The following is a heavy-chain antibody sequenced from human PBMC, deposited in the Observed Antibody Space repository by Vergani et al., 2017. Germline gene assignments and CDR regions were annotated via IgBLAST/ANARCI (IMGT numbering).Heavy chain of an antibody. CDR1: GYSISRGYY. CDR3: ARQFWVSQGVGAFET. D-gene: IGHD3-16*01. CDR2: VFHSGSA. Sequence: QVQLQESGPGLVKPSETLSLTCSVSGYSISRGYYWGWIRQPPGKGLEWIATVFHSGSAYYKPSLRRRVTISVETSKNQFALRLTTLTAADTAVYYCARQFWVSQGVGAFETWGRGTEVSVSS. J-gene: IGHJ3*02. V-gene: IGHV4-38-2*02.